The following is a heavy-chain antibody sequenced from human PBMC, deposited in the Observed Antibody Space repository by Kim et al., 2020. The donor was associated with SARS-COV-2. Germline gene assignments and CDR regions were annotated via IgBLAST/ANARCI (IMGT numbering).Heavy chain of an antibody. Sequence: YDNPSLKSRLTISVDTSKNKFSLKLSSVTAADTAVYYCARQRTTGDAFDIWGQGTMVIVSS. D-gene: IGHD1-1*01. J-gene: IGHJ3*02. CDR3: ARQRTTGDAFDI. V-gene: IGHV4-39*01.